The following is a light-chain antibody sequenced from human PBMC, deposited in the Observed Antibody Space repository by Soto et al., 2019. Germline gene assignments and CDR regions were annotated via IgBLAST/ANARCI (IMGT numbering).Light chain of an antibody. CDR3: QHYQSGHPIA. CDR2: GAS. J-gene: IGKJ5*01. Sequence: EIVLTQSPGTLSLSPGERATLSCRASQSVSSIYLAWYQQKPGLAPRLLIYGASSRATGIPDKFSGSGSGTDFTLTISRLAPEDFALYYCQHYQSGHPIAFGQGTRLEIK. V-gene: IGKV3-20*01. CDR1: QSVSSIY.